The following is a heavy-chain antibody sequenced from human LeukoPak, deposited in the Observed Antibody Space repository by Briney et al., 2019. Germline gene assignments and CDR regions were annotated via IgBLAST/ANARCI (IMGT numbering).Heavy chain of an antibody. D-gene: IGHD2-2*01. CDR1: GGPINGTYYY. V-gene: IGHV4-39*01. CDR3: VIMPDY. J-gene: IGHJ4*02. CDR2: FYDNGRT. Sequence: SETLSLTCSFSGGPINGTYYYWGWVRQPPGKGLEWIGSFYDNGRTFYNPSLKSRVTISVDTSKSQFSLKVTSVTAADTAVYYGVIMPDYWGQGTLVTVSS.